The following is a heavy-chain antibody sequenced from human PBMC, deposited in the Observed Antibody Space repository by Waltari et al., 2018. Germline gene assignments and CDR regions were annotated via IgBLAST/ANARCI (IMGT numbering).Heavy chain of an antibody. CDR3: AREREGSGWTYYFDY. Sequence: QLQLQESGPGLVKPSETLSLTCTVSGGSISSSSYYWGWIRQPPGKGLEWIGSIYYSGSTYYNPSLKSRVTISVDTSKNQFSLKLSSVTAADTAVYYCAREREGSGWTYYFDYWGQGTLVTVSS. V-gene: IGHV4-39*07. CDR2: IYYSGST. CDR1: GGSISSSSYY. D-gene: IGHD6-19*01. J-gene: IGHJ4*02.